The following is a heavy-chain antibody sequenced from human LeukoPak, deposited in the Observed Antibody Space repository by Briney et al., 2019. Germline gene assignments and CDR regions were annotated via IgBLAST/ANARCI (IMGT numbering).Heavy chain of an antibody. J-gene: IGHJ4*02. CDR1: GFTFSLYN. CDR3: AKDNRRHYTSGPNPDSLH. CDR2: ISWNSGSI. V-gene: IGHV3-9*01. D-gene: IGHD6-19*01. Sequence: PGGSLRLSCAASGFTFSLYNMNWVRQAPGKGLEWVSGISWNSGSIDYADSVKGRFTISRDNAKNSLYLQMNSLRVEDTAFYYCAKDNRRHYTSGPNPDSLHWGQGALVTVSS.